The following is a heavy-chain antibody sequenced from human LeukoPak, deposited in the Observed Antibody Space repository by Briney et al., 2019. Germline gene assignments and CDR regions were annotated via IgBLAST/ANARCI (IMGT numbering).Heavy chain of an antibody. J-gene: IGHJ4*02. D-gene: IGHD5-24*01. CDR1: GGSISSGSYY. CDR3: ARRAWQTYDY. Sequence: SETLSLTCTVSGGSISSGSYYWSWIRQPAGKGLEWIGRIYTSGSTNYNPSLKSRVTISVDTSKNQFSLKLSSVTAADTAVYYCARRAWQTYDYWGQGTLVTVSS. CDR2: IYTSGST. V-gene: IGHV4-61*02.